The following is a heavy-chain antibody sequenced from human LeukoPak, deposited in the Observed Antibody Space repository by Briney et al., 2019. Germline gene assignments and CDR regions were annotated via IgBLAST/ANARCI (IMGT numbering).Heavy chain of an antibody. J-gene: IGHJ4*02. CDR2: IIPILGIA. CDR1: GYTFTSYT. V-gene: IGHV1-69*02. CDR3: ASVVWGSYRSSLVFDY. D-gene: IGHD3-16*02. Sequence: SVKVSCKASGYTFTSYTISWVRQAPGQGLEWMGRIIPILGIANYAQKFQGRVTITADKSTSTAYMELSSLRSEDTAVYYCASVVWGSYRSSLVFDYWGQGTLDTVSS.